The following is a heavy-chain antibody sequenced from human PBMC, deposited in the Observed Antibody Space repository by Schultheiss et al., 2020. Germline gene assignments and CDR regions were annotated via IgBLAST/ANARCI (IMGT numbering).Heavy chain of an antibody. CDR3: ARNGPATASHDY. CDR2: IYYSGST. J-gene: IGHJ4*02. D-gene: IGHD2-21*02. V-gene: IGHV4-61*01. CDR1: GGSVSSGSYY. Sequence: GSLRLSCTVSGGSVSSGSYYWSWIRQPPGKGLEWIGYIYYSGSTNYNPSLKSRVTISVDTSKNQFSLKLSSVTAADTAVYYCARNGPATASHDYWGQGTLVTVSS.